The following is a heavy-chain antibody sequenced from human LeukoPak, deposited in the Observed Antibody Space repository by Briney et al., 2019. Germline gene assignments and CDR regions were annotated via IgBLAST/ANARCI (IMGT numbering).Heavy chain of an antibody. CDR3: AKSGYTSGWYHWFDL. V-gene: IGHV3-30*02. J-gene: IGHJ5*02. Sequence: GSLRLSCAASGFTFSSYGMHWVRQAPGKGLEWVAIITYDGSNKYYADSVKGRFTISRDNSKNTLSLQMNSLRAEDTAVYSCAKSGYTSGWYHWFDLWGQGTLVTVSP. D-gene: IGHD6-19*01. CDR1: GFTFSSYG. CDR2: ITYDGSNK.